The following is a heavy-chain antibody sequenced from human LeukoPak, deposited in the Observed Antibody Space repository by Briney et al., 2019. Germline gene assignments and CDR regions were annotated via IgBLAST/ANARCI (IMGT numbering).Heavy chain of an antibody. CDR1: GYTFTGYY. Sequence: ASVKVSCKASGYTFTGYYIHWVRQAPGQGLEWMGWMNPNSGGTNYAQKFQGRVTMTRDASISTAYMELNSLRSDDSAVYYCARASRTPNYCSGGSCDPRCFDYWGQGTLVTVSS. V-gene: IGHV1-2*02. CDR3: ARASRTPNYCSGGSCDPRCFDY. J-gene: IGHJ4*02. D-gene: IGHD2-15*01. CDR2: MNPNSGGT.